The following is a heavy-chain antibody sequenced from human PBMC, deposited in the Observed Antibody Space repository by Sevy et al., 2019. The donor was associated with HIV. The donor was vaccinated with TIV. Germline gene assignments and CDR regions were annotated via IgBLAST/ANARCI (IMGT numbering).Heavy chain of an antibody. J-gene: IGHJ6*02. CDR3: ASVVKNDFWDGHVNYYGLDV. CDR1: GFTFNYAW. Sequence: GGSLRLSCAASGFTFNYAWMSWVRQAPGKGLEWVGRIKSKTDGGTADYAAHVKGRFTISRDDSENTLYLRMNSLKTEDTAMYYCASVVKNDFWDGHVNYYGLDVWGQGTTVTVSS. D-gene: IGHD3-3*01. V-gene: IGHV3-15*01. CDR2: IKSKTDGGTA.